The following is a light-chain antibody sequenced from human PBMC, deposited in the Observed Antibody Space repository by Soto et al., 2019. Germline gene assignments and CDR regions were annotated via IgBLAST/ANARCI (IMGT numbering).Light chain of an antibody. CDR1: NSDVGGYNY. J-gene: IGLJ1*01. Sequence: QSALTQPASVSGSPGQSITISCTGTNSDVGGYNYVSWYQQHPGKAPELMIYEVSHRPSGVSNRFSGSKSDNTASLTISGLPAEDEADYYCSAYTSISTLYVFGTGTKVTVL. V-gene: IGLV2-14*01. CDR3: SAYTSISTLYV. CDR2: EVS.